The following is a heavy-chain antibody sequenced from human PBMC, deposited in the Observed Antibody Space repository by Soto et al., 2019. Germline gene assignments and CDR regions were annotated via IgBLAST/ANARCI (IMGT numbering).Heavy chain of an antibody. D-gene: IGHD3-10*01. CDR2: LKSDNGGT. CDR3: ARDLCPLGSGSPCPLYGLDF. J-gene: IGHJ6*02. V-gene: IGHV1-2*02. CDR1: GYTFTGHY. Sequence: GASVKVSCKPSGYTFTGHYMHWVRQVSGKRLEYLGWLKSDNGGTYYAPKFQGRVTFTRDTSTSTAYMELSGLQSDDTAVYFCARDLCPLGSGSPCPLYGLDFWGQGTAVTVSS.